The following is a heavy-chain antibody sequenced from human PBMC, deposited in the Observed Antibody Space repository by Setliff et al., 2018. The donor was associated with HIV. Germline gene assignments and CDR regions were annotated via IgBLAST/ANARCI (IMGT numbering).Heavy chain of an antibody. CDR1: GGSISSHY. J-gene: IGHJ3*02. CDR2: MFYNGRS. Sequence: PSETLSLTCTVSGGSISSHYWGWIRQPPGKGLEWIGYMFYNGRSNYNPSLKSRATISVDASKNRFSLKLRSVTAADTAVYYCARGNPLRWNAFAFDIWGQGTMVTVSS. D-gene: IGHD3-16*01. V-gene: IGHV4-59*11. CDR3: ARGNPLRWNAFAFDI.